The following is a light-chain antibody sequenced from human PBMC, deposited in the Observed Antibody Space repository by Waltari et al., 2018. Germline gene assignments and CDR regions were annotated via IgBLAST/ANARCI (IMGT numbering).Light chain of an antibody. Sequence: QSVLTQPPSVSGAPGQRVTISCTGSSSNIGAGYALHWYQQLPGTAPKFVMYGNVNRPSGVPDRFSGFKSGTSASLVINGLQAEDEADYYCQAYDSSLRVFGGGTKLTVL. CDR1: SSNIGAGYA. J-gene: IGLJ3*02. V-gene: IGLV1-40*01. CDR3: QAYDSSLRV. CDR2: GNV.